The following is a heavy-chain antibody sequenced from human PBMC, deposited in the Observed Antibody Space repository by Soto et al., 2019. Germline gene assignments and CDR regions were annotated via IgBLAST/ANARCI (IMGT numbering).Heavy chain of an antibody. V-gene: IGHV3-30*18. Sequence: GGSLILSCASSGFTFSSYGMHCVRQAPGKGLEWVAVISYDGSNKYYADSVKGRFTISRDNSKNTLYLQMNSLRAEDTAVYYCAKDPRTVAGTLDYFDYWGQGTLVTVSS. D-gene: IGHD6-19*01. CDR3: AKDPRTVAGTLDYFDY. CDR2: ISYDGSNK. J-gene: IGHJ4*02. CDR1: GFTFSSYG.